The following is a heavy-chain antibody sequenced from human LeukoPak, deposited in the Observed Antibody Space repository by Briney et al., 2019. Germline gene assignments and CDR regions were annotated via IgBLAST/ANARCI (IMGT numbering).Heavy chain of an antibody. D-gene: IGHD3-10*01. V-gene: IGHV1-18*01. CDR3: ARAIGGYGSGTYYYYMDI. CDR1: GYTFIDYA. CDR2: ISPHNGNT. J-gene: IGHJ6*03. Sequence: GASVKVSCKASGYTFIDYAITWVRQAPGQGLEWMGWISPHNGNTNSAPKIQGRVTMTTDTSTSTAYMELRSLRSDDTAVYYCARAIGGYGSGTYYYYMDIWGKGTTVTVSS.